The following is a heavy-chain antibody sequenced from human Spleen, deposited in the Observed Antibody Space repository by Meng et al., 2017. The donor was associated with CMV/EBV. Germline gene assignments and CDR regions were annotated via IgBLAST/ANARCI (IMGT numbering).Heavy chain of an antibody. Sequence: ASVKVSCKTSGYSFNAYNIHWVRQAPGQGLEWMGWINPNSGGANYAQQFQGRVTMTRDTSISTASVELSGLRSEDTAVYYCARAGYGDYYYGLDVWGQGTTVTV. V-gene: IGHV1-2*02. J-gene: IGHJ6*02. D-gene: IGHD5-18*01. CDR2: INPNSGGA. CDR3: ARAGYGDYYYGLDV. CDR1: GYSFNAYN.